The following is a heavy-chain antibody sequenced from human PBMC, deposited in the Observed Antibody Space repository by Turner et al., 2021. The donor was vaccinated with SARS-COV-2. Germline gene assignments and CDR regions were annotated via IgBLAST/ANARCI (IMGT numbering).Heavy chain of an antibody. CDR3: AREDDVLSGYHHYGMDV. CDR2: MSSSSSYI. V-gene: IGHV3-21*01. D-gene: IGHD3-3*01. CDR1: GFTFSSYS. Sequence: EVQVVESGGGLVKPGGSLRLSCAASGFTFSSYSMNWVRQAPGKGLAWVSSMSSSSSYIYYADSVKGRFTISRDNAKNSLYLQMNSLRAEDTAVYYCAREDDVLSGYHHYGMDVWGQGTTVTVSS. J-gene: IGHJ6*02.